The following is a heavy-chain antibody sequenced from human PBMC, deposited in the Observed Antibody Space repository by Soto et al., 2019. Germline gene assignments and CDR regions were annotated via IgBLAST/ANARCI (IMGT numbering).Heavy chain of an antibody. CDR2: ISSSSTI. CDR3: TGIAVAGFYNWFDP. Sequence: GGSLRLSCAASGFTFSSYSMNWVRQAPGKGLEWVSYISSSSTIYYADSVKGRFTISRDNAKNSLYLQMNSLRDEDTAVYYCTGIAVAGFYNWFDPWGQGTLVTVSS. D-gene: IGHD6-19*01. CDR1: GFTFSSYS. J-gene: IGHJ5*02. V-gene: IGHV3-48*02.